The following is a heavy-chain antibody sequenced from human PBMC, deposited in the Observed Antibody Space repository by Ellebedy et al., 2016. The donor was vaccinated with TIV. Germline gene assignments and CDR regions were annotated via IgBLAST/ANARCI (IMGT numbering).Heavy chain of an antibody. V-gene: IGHV3-74*01. CDR3: ARSYFYGSGRYAFDI. J-gene: IGHJ3*02. CDR2: INGDGSTT. Sequence: GGSLRLSXAASGFTVSSYWMHWVRQAPGKGLVWVSRINGDGSTTTYADSVKGRFTISRDNAKNTLSLQMNSLRAEDTAVYYCARSYFYGSGRYAFDIWGQGTVVIVSS. CDR1: GFTVSSYW. D-gene: IGHD3-10*01.